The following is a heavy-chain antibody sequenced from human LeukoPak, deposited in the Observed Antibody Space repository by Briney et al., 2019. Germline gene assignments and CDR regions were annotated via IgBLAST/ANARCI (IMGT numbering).Heavy chain of an antibody. J-gene: IGHJ4*02. D-gene: IGHD6-6*01. CDR1: GGSISSYY. CDR2: IYTSGST. CDR3: ARVTKIAARRLYYFDY. V-gene: IGHV4-4*07. Sequence: SETLTLTCTVSGGSISSYYWSWIRQPAGKGLEWIGRIYTSGSTNYNPSLKSRVTISVDTSKNQFSLKLSSVTAADTAVYYCARVTKIAARRLYYFDYWGQGTLVTVSS.